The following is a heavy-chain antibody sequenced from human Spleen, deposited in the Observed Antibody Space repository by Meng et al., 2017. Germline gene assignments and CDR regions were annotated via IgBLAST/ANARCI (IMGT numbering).Heavy chain of an antibody. Sequence: SVKVSCKASGGTFSSYAISWVRQAPGQGLEWMGGIIPIFGTANYAQKFQGRVTITTDESTSTAYMELSSLRSEDTAVYYCARDGVGATSVYYFDYWGQGTLVTVSS. D-gene: IGHD1-26*01. CDR3: ARDGVGATSVYYFDY. J-gene: IGHJ4*02. CDR2: IIPIFGTA. CDR1: GGTFSSYA. V-gene: IGHV1-69*05.